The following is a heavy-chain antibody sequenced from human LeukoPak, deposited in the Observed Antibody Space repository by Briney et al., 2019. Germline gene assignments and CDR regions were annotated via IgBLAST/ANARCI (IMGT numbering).Heavy chain of an antibody. CDR2: ISYDGSNK. V-gene: IGHV3-30-3*01. Sequence: GGSLRLSCAASGFTFSSYAMHWVRQAPGEGLEWVSVISYDGSNKYYADSVKGRFTISRDNSKNTVYLQMNSLRVDDTAVYYCARTDRTGTAGSAFDNWGQGTEVTVSS. J-gene: IGHJ3*02. CDR3: ARTDRTGTAGSAFDN. D-gene: IGHD1-1*01. CDR1: GFTFSSYA.